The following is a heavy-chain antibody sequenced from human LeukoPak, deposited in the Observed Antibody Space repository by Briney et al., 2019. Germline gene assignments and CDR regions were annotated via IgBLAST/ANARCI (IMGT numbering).Heavy chain of an antibody. CDR1: GFTFSSYA. CDR2: ISGSGGST. CDR3: ARDTLDLSIWGGPNYYYYYMDV. Sequence: GGSLRLSCAASGFTFSSYAMSWVRQAPGKGLEWVSAISGSGGSTYYADSVKGRFTISRDNAKNSLYLQMNSLRAEDTAVYYCARDTLDLSIWGGPNYYYYYMDVWGKGTTVTVSS. D-gene: IGHD3-16*01. J-gene: IGHJ6*03. V-gene: IGHV3-23*01.